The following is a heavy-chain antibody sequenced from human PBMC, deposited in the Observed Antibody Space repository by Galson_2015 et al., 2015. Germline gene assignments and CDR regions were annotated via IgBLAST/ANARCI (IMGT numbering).Heavy chain of an antibody. CDR3: AREGMAAPTSPVDY. V-gene: IGHV1-69*13. J-gene: IGHJ4*02. CDR2: ITPIFGTA. D-gene: IGHD6-13*01. Sequence: SVKVSCKASGGTFSTYTFSWVRQAPGQGLEWMGGITPIFGTANYAQKIQGRVTITADESTSTAYMQLSSLRSEDTAVYYCAREGMAAPTSPVDYWGQGTLVTVSS. CDR1: GGTFSTYT.